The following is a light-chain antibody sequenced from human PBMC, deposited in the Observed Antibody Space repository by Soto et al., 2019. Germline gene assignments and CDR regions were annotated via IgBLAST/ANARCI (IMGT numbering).Light chain of an antibody. Sequence: QSALTQPASVSGLPGQSITISGTAPTGEVGSNNLVSWYQQYPGKAPNFMIYEGTKRPSGVSDRFSGSKSGNTASLTISGLQAEDEADYYCCSYAGSSTFGVVFGGGTKLTVL. CDR2: EGT. J-gene: IGLJ2*01. CDR3: CSYAGSSTFGVV. V-gene: IGLV2-23*03. CDR1: TGEVGSNNL.